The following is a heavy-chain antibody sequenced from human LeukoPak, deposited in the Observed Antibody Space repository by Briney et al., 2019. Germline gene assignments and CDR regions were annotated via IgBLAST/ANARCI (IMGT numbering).Heavy chain of an antibody. J-gene: IGHJ4*02. D-gene: IGHD1-26*01. CDR2: IIPILGIA. CDR1: GGTFSSYA. Sequence: SVTVSCKASGGTFSSYAISWVRQAPGQGLEWMGRIIPILGIANYAQKFQGRVTITADESTSTAYMELSSLRSEDTAVYYCARIGSGSYDYWGQGTLVTVSS. CDR3: ARIGSGSYDY. V-gene: IGHV1-69*04.